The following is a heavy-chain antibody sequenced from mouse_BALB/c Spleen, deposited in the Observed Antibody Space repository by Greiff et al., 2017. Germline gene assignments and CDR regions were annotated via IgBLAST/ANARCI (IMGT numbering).Heavy chain of an antibody. Sequence: EVQGVESGGGLVKPGGSLKLSCAASGFTFSDYYMYWVRQTPEKRLEWVATISDGGSYTYYPDSVKGRFTISRDNAKNNLYLQMSSLKSEDTAMYYCAREDYYGSSSFAYWGQGTLVTVSA. CDR3: AREDYYGSSSFAY. V-gene: IGHV5-4*02. CDR1: GFTFSDYY. J-gene: IGHJ3*01. CDR2: ISDGGSYT. D-gene: IGHD1-1*01.